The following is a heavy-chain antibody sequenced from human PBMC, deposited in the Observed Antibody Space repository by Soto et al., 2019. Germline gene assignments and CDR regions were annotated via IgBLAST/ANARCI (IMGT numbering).Heavy chain of an antibody. J-gene: IGHJ4*02. Sequence: QVQLQESGPGLVKPSQTLSLTCTVSGGSISSGGYYWSWIRQHPGKGLEWIGYIYYSGSTYYNPSVKRXXTXSAXTSKNQFSLKLSSVTAADTAVYYCAREGDSGYYGYWGQGTLVTVSS. CDR1: GGSISSGGYY. D-gene: IGHD3-22*01. V-gene: IGHV4-31*03. CDR3: AREGDSGYYGY. CDR2: IYYSGST.